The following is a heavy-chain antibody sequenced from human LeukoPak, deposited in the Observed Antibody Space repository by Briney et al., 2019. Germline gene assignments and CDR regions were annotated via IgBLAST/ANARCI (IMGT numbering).Heavy chain of an antibody. Sequence: GASVKVSCKASGYTFTSYGISWVRQAPGQGLEWMGWISAYNGNTNYARKLQGRVTMTTDTSTSTAYMELRSLRSDDTAVYYCARERARYCSSTSCYPFDIWGQGTMVTVSS. CDR1: GYTFTSYG. D-gene: IGHD2-2*01. CDR2: ISAYNGNT. V-gene: IGHV1-18*04. CDR3: ARERARYCSSTSCYPFDI. J-gene: IGHJ3*02.